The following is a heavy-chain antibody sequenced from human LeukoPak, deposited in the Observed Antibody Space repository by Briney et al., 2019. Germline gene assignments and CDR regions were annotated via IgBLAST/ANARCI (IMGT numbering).Heavy chain of an antibody. CDR2: INTNTGNP. CDR3: ARDDGDHEEFDY. Sequence: ASVKVSCKTSGYTSDFMKYGVAWVRQAPGQGLEWMGWINTNTGNPTYAQGFTGRFVFSLDTSVSTAYLQISSLKAEDTAVYYCARDDGDHEEFDYWGQGTLVTVSS. J-gene: IGHJ4*02. CDR1: GYTSDFMKYG. V-gene: IGHV7-4-1*02. D-gene: IGHD4-17*01.